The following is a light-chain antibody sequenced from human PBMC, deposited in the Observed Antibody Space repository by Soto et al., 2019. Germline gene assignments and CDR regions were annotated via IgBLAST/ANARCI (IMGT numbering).Light chain of an antibody. CDR3: QHANSFPFT. CDR1: QIINKW. V-gene: IGKV1-12*02. Sequence: DIQMTQSPSSVSASVGDRLTITCRASQIINKWLAWYQQKPGKAPTLLIYGASTLQSGVPSRFSGSGSGTDFTLTISSLQPEDFATYYCQHANSFPFTFGPGTKVDIK. J-gene: IGKJ3*01. CDR2: GAS.